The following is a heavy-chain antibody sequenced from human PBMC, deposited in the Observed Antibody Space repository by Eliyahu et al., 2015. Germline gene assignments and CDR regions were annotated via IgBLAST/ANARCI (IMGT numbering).Heavy chain of an antibody. J-gene: IGHJ6*03. CDR1: GFTFSSYW. D-gene: IGHD3-9*01. CDR3: ARVSGEYDILTGYLRPYYYYYMDV. Sequence: EVQLVESGGGLVQPGGSLRLSCAASGFTFSSYWMXWVRQAPGKGLEWVANIKQDGSEKYYVDSVKGRFTISRDNAKNSLYLQMNSLRGEDTAVYYCARVSGEYDILTGYLRPYYYYYMDVWGKGTTVTVSS. V-gene: IGHV3-7*03. CDR2: IKQDGSEK.